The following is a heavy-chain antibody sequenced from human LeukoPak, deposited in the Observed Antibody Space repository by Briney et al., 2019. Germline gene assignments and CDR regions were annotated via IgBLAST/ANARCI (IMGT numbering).Heavy chain of an antibody. CDR1: GFTFDDYA. D-gene: IGHD1-1*01. J-gene: IGHJ4*02. V-gene: IGHV3-9*01. Sequence: PGRSLRLSCAASGFTFDDYAMHWVRQAPGKGLEWVSGISWNSGSIGYADSVKGRFTISRDNAKNSLYLQMNSLRAEGTALYYCAKVGTIGTVGGFDYWGQGTLVTVSS. CDR2: ISWNSGSI. CDR3: AKVGTIGTVGGFDY.